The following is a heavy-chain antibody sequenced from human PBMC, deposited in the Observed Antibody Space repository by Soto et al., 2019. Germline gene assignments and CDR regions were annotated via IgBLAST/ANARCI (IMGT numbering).Heavy chain of an antibody. CDR2: IVARGINT. Sequence: EVQLLESGGGLVQPGGSLRLACEASGLTFNIYTMGWVRQAPGKGLEWVSAIVARGINTYYADSVKGRFTISRDNSKDTIYLKMNSLRAEDTAVYYCAKVLRGPEAGTWYFDLWGRGTLVAVSS. D-gene: IGHD6-13*01. V-gene: IGHV3-23*01. J-gene: IGHJ2*01. CDR1: GLTFNIYT. CDR3: AKVLRGPEAGTWYFDL.